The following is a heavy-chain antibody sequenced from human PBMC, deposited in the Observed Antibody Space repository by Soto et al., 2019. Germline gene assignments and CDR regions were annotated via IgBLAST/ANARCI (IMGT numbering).Heavy chain of an antibody. D-gene: IGHD6-13*01. J-gene: IGHJ6*03. CDR2: IYYSGST. Sequence: SETLSLTCTVSGGSISSYYWIWIRQPPGKGLEWIGYIYYSGSTNYNPSLKSRVTISVDTSKNQFSLKLSSVTAADTAVYYCARAKLDYYYYMDVWGKGTTVTVSS. CDR3: ARAKLDYYYYMDV. V-gene: IGHV4-59*08. CDR1: GGSISSYY.